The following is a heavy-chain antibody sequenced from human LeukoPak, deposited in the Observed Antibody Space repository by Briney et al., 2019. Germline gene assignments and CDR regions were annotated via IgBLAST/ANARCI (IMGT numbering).Heavy chain of an antibody. Sequence: SETLSLTCTVSGGSISSGSDYWSWIRQHPGKGLEWIGYIYYSGSAYYNPSLKSRVTISVDTSNNQFSLNLSSVTAADTAVYYCARQVGSGWYGYFDHWGQGTLVTVSS. J-gene: IGHJ4*02. CDR3: ARQVGSGWYGYFDH. CDR2: IYYSGSA. CDR1: GGSISSGSDY. V-gene: IGHV4-31*03. D-gene: IGHD6-19*01.